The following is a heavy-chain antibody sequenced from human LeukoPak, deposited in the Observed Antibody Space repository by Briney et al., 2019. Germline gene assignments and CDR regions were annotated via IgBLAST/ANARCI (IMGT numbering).Heavy chain of an antibody. CDR3: ASFHGYSSSPTSFDY. Sequence: GESLKISCKGSGYSFTSYWIGWVRQMPGKGLEWMGIIYPGDSDTRYSPSFQGQVTISADKSISTAYLQWSSLKASDTAMYYCASFHGYSSSPTSFDYWGQGTLVTVSS. J-gene: IGHJ4*02. V-gene: IGHV5-51*01. CDR1: GYSFTSYW. CDR2: IYPGDSDT. D-gene: IGHD6-13*01.